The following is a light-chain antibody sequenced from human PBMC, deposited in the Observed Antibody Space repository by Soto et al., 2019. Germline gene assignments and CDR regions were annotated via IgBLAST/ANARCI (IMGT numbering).Light chain of an antibody. J-gene: IGLJ1*01. CDR1: SSDVGSYNR. CDR3: SAYTSSSTYV. CDR2: EVS. V-gene: IGLV2-18*02. Sequence: IICKRNSSDVGSYNRVSWYQQPPGTAPKLMIYEVSNRPSGVPDRFSGSKSGNTASLTISGLQAEDEADYYCSAYTSSSTYVFGTGTKVTVL.